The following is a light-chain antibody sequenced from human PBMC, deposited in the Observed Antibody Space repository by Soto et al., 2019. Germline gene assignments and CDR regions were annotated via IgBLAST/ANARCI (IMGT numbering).Light chain of an antibody. Sequence: EIVVTQSPATLSVSPGERATLSCRASQSVSSNLAWYQQKPGQAPRLLIYGASTRATGIPARFSGSGSGTEVTLTISSLQSEDFAVYYCQQYNYSPPYTFGQGTRLEIK. CDR3: QQYNYSPPYT. V-gene: IGKV3-15*01. J-gene: IGKJ2*01. CDR2: GAS. CDR1: QSVSSN.